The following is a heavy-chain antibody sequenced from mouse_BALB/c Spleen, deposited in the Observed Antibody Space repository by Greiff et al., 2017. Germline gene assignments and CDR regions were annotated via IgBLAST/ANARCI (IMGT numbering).Heavy chain of an antibody. V-gene: IGHV1S16*01. CDR1: GYTFTSYW. D-gene: IGHD2-4*01. CDR3: TIEMITGLFDY. J-gene: IGHJ2*01. Sequence: QVQLKQSGAELVKPGASVKLSCKASGYTFTSYWMHWVKLRPGQGFEWIGEINPSNGGTNYNEKFKRKATLTVDKSSSTAYMQLSSLTSEDSEVYYDTIEMITGLFDYWGQGTTLTVSS. CDR2: INPSNGGT.